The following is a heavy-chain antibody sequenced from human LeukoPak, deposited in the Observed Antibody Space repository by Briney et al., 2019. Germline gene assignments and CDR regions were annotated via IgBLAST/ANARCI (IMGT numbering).Heavy chain of an antibody. CDR3: ARDQYDTWSRRGNFDS. Sequence: GGSLRLSYVASGFTFGKYWMSWVRQATGKGLEWVANIKLDGSEKNYVDSVKGRFTISRDNTKNSLYLQMNSLRAEDTAVFYCARDQYDTWSRRGNFDSWGQGTLVIVSS. V-gene: IGHV3-7*03. D-gene: IGHD3-3*01. CDR1: GFTFGKYW. J-gene: IGHJ4*02. CDR2: IKLDGSEK.